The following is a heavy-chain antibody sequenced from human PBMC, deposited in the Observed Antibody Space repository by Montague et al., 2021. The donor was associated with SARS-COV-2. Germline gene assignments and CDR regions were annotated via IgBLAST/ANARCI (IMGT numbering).Heavy chain of an antibody. V-gene: IGHV2-5*02. Sequence: PALVNPTQTLTLTCTFSGFSLNTSGEGVGWVRQPPGKALEWLALIYWDDDKRYSPSLKSRSTISKDTTKNEVVLTVSNMDPVDTATYYCARYGDYGSWFDPWGQGTLVTVSS. CDR2: IYWDDDK. J-gene: IGHJ5*02. D-gene: IGHD4-17*01. CDR3: ARYGDYGSWFDP. CDR1: GFSLNTSGEG.